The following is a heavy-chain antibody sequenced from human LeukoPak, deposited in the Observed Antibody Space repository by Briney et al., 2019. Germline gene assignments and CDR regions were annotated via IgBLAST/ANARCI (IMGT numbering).Heavy chain of an antibody. Sequence: GGSLRLSCAASGFTFSSSSMNWVRQGPGKGLEWVSSISTDSIYIYYADSVKGRFNISRDNAKNSLYLQMSSLRAEDTAVYYCARAIDILTGYGPMGYWGQGTLVTVSS. CDR1: GFTFSSSS. J-gene: IGHJ4*02. D-gene: IGHD3-9*01. CDR3: ARAIDILTGYGPMGY. CDR2: ISTDSIYI. V-gene: IGHV3-21*01.